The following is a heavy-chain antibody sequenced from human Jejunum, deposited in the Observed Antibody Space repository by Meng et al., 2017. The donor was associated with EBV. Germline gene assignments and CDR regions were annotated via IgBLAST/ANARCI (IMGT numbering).Heavy chain of an antibody. CDR2: IYYSGNT. Sequence: QVHMQEPGHGLVTPSTSLSLTCLFSGGSFSTASYYWSWIRQSPGKGLEWIGYIYYSGNTNYNPSLKSRATITVDTSKNQFSLKLSSVTAADTAVYYCARVVDYYERSGYPDFWGQGTLVTVSS. V-gene: IGHV4-61*01. J-gene: IGHJ4*02. CDR3: ARVVDYYERSGYPDF. D-gene: IGHD3-22*01. CDR1: GGSFSTASYY.